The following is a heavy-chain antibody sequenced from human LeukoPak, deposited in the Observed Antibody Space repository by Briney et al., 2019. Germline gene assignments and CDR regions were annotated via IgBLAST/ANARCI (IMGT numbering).Heavy chain of an antibody. CDR1: GYTFNNYD. V-gene: IGHV1-8*01. J-gene: IGHJ4*02. CDR2: MNPNSGNT. D-gene: IGHD6-13*01. CDR3: ARDLTGSWYPPGYYFDY. Sequence: ASVKVSCKASGYTFNNYDINWVRQAPGQGLEWMGWMNPNSGNTGYAQKFQGRVTMTRNTSISTVYMELSSLRSEDTAVYYCARDLTGSWYPPGYYFDYWGQGTLVTVSS.